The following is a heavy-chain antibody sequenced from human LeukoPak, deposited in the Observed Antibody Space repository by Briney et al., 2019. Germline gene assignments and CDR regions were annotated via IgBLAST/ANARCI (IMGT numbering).Heavy chain of an antibody. CDR1: GGSISSSSYY. J-gene: IGHJ5*02. CDR2: IYYSGST. CDR3: ARSSIAARPPWFDP. V-gene: IGHV4-39*01. D-gene: IGHD6-6*01. Sequence: SETLSLTCTVSGGSISSSSYYWGWIRQPPGKGLEWIGSIYYSGSTYYNPSLKSRVTISVDTSKNQFSLKLSSVTAADTAVYYCARSSIAARPPWFDPWGQGTLVTVSS.